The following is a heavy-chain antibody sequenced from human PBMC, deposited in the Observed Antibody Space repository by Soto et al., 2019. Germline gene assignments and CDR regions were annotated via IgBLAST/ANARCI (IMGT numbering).Heavy chain of an antibody. D-gene: IGHD3-10*01. V-gene: IGHV3-23*01. Sequence: PGASLRHSFEPSGFTFSSSAMSWVRQAPGKGLEWVSAISGSGGSTYYADSVKGRFTISRDNSKNTLYLQMNSLRAEDTAVYYCAKGGPHGSGSYYIVYYFDYWGQGT. CDR3: AKGGPHGSGSYYIVYYFDY. CDR1: GFTFSSSA. CDR2: ISGSGGST. J-gene: IGHJ4*02.